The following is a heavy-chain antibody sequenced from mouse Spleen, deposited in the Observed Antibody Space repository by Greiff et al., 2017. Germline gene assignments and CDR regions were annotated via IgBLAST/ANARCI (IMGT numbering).Heavy chain of an antibody. D-gene: IGHD2-4*01. CDR3: ARHLYDSSWFAY. CDR1: GFTFSSYG. CDR2: ISGGGSYT. V-gene: IGHV5-9-2*01. Sequence: EVKLVESGGGLVKPGGSLKLSCAASGFTFSSYGMSWVRQTPEKRLEWVATISGGGSYTYYPDSVKGRFTISRDNAKNNLYLQMSSLRSEDTALYYCARHLYDSSWFAYWGQGTLVTVSA. J-gene: IGHJ3*01.